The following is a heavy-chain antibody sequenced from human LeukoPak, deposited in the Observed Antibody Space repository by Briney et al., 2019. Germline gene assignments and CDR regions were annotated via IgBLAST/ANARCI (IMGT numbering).Heavy chain of an antibody. Sequence: GGSLRLSCAASGFTFDDYAMHWVRQAPGKGLEWVSLISWDGGSTYYADSVKGRFTISRDNSKNSLYLQMNSLRAEDTALYYCARSRDGHNFPLDYWGQGTLVTVSS. J-gene: IGHJ4*02. CDR3: ARSRDGHNFPLDY. CDR2: ISWDGGST. D-gene: IGHD5-24*01. V-gene: IGHV3-43D*03. CDR1: GFTFDDYA.